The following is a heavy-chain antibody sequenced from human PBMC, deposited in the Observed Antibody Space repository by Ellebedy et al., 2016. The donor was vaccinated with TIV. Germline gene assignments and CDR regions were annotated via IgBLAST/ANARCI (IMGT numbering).Heavy chain of an antibody. CDR2: IYQDGSDQ. V-gene: IGHV3-7*01. CDR1: GFSFRSYW. D-gene: IGHD4-17*01. Sequence: GESLKISCAASGFSFRSYWMSWVRQAPGKGLEWVANIYQDGSDQYYVDSVKGRFTISSDNANKSLFLQMNNLRVEDTAVYYCARRGSYGDYAVQINSWFDTWGRGTLVTVSS. CDR3: ARRGSYGDYAVQINSWFDT. J-gene: IGHJ5*02.